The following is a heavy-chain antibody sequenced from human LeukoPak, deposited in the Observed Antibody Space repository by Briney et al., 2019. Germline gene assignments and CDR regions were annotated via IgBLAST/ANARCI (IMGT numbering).Heavy chain of an antibody. J-gene: IGHJ3*02. CDR2: VIQSGRT. Sequence: SETLSLTCAVDAGSSSGYFWRWIRQVPAKGLEWIGEVIQSGRTTNNTSFKSRVTISVDTSKNQISLKLRFVVATANAMYFCAGGWFGFLYDVYGDNNAFD. CDR1: AGSSSGYF. CDR3: AGGWFGFLYDVYGDNNAFD. D-gene: IGHD5-24*01. V-gene: IGHV4-34*01.